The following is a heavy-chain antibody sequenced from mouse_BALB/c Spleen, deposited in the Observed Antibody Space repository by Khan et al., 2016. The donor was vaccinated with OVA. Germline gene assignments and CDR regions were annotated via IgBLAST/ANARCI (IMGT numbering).Heavy chain of an antibody. J-gene: IGHJ3*01. D-gene: IGHD2-10*02. CDR2: INPSDGRS. CDR3: ARGGYGSLAY. V-gene: IGHV1S81*02. Sequence: QVQLQQPGAELVKPGASVKLSCKASGYTFTSYWMHWVIQRPGQGLDWIGYINPSDGRSHYSEQFKNKATLTVDKSSFPASMQLSSLTSEDSAVYYCARGGYGSLAYWGQGTLVTVSA. CDR1: GYTFTSYW.